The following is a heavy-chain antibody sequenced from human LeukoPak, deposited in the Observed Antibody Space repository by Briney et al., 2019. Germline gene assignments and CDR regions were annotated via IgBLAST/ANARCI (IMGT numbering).Heavy chain of an antibody. CDR3: VKVGSQLVAFDY. CDR1: GFTFGSYA. V-gene: IGHV3-64D*09. CDR2: ISSNGGTT. D-gene: IGHD2-15*01. J-gene: IGHJ4*02. Sequence: GGSLRLSCSASGFTFGSYAMHWVRQAPGKGLEYVSAISSNGGTTYYADSLKGRFSISRDNSKNMAYLQVSSLRAEDTAVYYCVKVGSQLVAFDYWGQGTLVTVSS.